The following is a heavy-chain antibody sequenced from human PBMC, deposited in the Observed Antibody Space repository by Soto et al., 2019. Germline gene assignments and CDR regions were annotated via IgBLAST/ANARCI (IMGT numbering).Heavy chain of an antibody. Sequence: RASVKVSCKASGYTFTSYGIIWVRQAPGQGLEWMGWISAYNGNTNYAQKLQGRVTMTTDTATSTAYMELRSLRSDDTAVYYCARVAPDYYDSSGYYRIHLSDYWGQGTLVNVSS. V-gene: IGHV1-18*01. CDR3: ARVAPDYYDSSGYYRIHLSDY. CDR1: GYTFTSYG. J-gene: IGHJ4*02. CDR2: ISAYNGNT. D-gene: IGHD3-22*01.